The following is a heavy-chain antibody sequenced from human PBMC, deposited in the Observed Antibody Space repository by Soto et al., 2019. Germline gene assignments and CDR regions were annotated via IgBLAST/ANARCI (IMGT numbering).Heavy chain of an antibody. V-gene: IGHV3-53*01. J-gene: IGHJ4*02. CDR2: IYSGGST. D-gene: IGHD6-19*01. CDR3: ARGRIGAVDENDY. Sequence: EVQLVESGGGLIQPGGSLRLSCAASGFTVSNNYMSWVRQAPGKGLEWVSVIYSGGSTYYADSVKGRFTISRDNSKNTLYLQMNSLRAEDTAVYYCARGRIGAVDENDYWGQGTLVTVSS. CDR1: GFTVSNNY.